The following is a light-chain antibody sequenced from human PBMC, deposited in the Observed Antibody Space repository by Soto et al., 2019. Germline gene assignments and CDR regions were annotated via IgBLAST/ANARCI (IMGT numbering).Light chain of an antibody. Sequence: QSALTQPASVSGSPGQSITISCTGTSSDVGGYNYVSWYQQHPGKAPKLMIYEVSNRPSGVSNRFSGSKSGNTASLTISGLQAEDEADYHCSSYTSSSSDYVFGTGTKVTVL. CDR1: SSDVGGYNY. V-gene: IGLV2-14*01. J-gene: IGLJ1*01. CDR2: EVS. CDR3: SSYTSSSSDYV.